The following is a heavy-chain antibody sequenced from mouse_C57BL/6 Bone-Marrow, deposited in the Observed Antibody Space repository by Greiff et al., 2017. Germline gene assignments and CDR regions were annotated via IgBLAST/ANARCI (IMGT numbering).Heavy chain of an antibody. CDR2: INPYNGGT. Sequence: VQLQQSGPVLVKPGASVTMSCKASGYTFTDYYMNWVKQSHGPRLEWIGVINPYNGGTSYNQKFKGKATLTVDQSSSTAYMELNSLTTEDSAVYDCATHMDYWGQGTSVTVSA. CDR1: GYTFTDYY. J-gene: IGHJ4*01. CDR3: ATHMDY. V-gene: IGHV1-19*01.